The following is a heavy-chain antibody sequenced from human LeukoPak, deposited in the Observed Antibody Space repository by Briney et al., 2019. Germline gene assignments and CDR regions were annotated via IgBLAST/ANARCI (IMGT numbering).Heavy chain of an antibody. V-gene: IGHV4-59*01. CDR2: IYYSGST. J-gene: IGHJ6*03. CDR3: VRGLYDFWSGYYSGVYYYYMDV. D-gene: IGHD3-3*01. Sequence: SETLSLTCTVSGGSISSYYWSWIRQPPGKGLEWIGYIYYSGSTNYNPSLKSRVTISVDTSENQFSLKLSSVTAADTAVYYCVRGLYDFWSGYYSGVYYYYMDVWGKGTTVTVSS. CDR1: GGSISSYY.